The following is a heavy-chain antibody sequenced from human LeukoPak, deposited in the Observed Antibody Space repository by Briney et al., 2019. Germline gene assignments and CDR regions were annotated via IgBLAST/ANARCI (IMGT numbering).Heavy chain of an antibody. CDR3: ARGTGPYYYYYMDV. Sequence: PSETLSLTCAVHGGSFSGYYWSWIRQPPGKGLEWIGEINHSGSTNYNPSLKSRVTISVDTSKNQFSLKLSSVTAADTAVYYCARGTGPYYYYYMDVWGKGTTVTVSS. CDR1: GGSFSGYY. V-gene: IGHV4-34*01. CDR2: INHSGST. D-gene: IGHD1-14*01. J-gene: IGHJ6*03.